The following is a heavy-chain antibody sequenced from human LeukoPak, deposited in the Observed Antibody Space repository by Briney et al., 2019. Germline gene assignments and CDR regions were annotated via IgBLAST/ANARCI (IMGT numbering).Heavy chain of an antibody. V-gene: IGHV4-59*12. CDR1: GGSISSYY. CDR3: ARVLGYCSGGSCFDFDY. Sequence: PSETLSLTCTASGGSISSYYWSWIRQPPGKGLEWIGYIYYSGSTNYNPSLKSRVTISVDTSKNQFSLKLSSVTAADTAVYYCARVLGYCSGGSCFDFDYWGQGTLVTVSS. CDR2: IYYSGST. D-gene: IGHD2-15*01. J-gene: IGHJ4*02.